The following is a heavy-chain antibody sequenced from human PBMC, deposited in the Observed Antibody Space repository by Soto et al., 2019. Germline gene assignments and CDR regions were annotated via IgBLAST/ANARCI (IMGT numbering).Heavy chain of an antibody. Sequence: LRLSCAASGFSVSSNSMSWVRQAPGKGLEWVSVIHSDVTTYYADSVKGRFIISRDNSKDTLYLQMNRLRAEDTAVYYCARELSGSWYNWFDPWGQGTMVTVSS. CDR2: IHSDVTT. CDR3: ARELSGSWYNWFDP. J-gene: IGHJ5*02. D-gene: IGHD6-13*01. CDR1: GFSVSSNS. V-gene: IGHV3-53*01.